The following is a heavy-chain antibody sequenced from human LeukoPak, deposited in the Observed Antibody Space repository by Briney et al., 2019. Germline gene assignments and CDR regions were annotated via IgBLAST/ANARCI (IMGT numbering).Heavy chain of an antibody. CDR2: ISGSGGST. CDR1: GFTFSSYA. Sequence: GGSLRLSCAASGFTFSSYAMSWVRQAPGKGLEWVSAISGSGGSTYYADSVKGRFTISRDNSKNTLYLQMNSLRAEDTAVYYCAKVPYYYGSGSYYTFDCWGQGTLVTVSS. V-gene: IGHV3-23*01. CDR3: AKVPYYYGSGSYYTFDC. J-gene: IGHJ4*02. D-gene: IGHD3-10*01.